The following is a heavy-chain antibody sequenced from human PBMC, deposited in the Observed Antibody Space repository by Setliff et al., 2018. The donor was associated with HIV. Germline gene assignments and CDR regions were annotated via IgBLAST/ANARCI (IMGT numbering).Heavy chain of an antibody. D-gene: IGHD6-19*01. J-gene: IGHJ4*02. CDR2: ISGSGGST. CDR3: VKMALAGTYLDY. V-gene: IGHV3-23*01. CDR1: GGSISGSNYY. Sequence: ETLSLTCTVSGGSISGSNYYWGRIRQPPGKGLEWVSAISGSGGSTYYADSVKGRFTISRDNSKNTLYLQMNSLRAEDTALYYCVKMALAGTYLDYWGQGTLVTVSS.